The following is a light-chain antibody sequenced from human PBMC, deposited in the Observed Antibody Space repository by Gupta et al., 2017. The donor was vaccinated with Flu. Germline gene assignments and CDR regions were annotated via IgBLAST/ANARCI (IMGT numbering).Light chain of an antibody. CDR3: RSADSSGTWV. CDR1: ALPKQY. Sequence: PGQTARITCSGDALPKQYAYWYQQKAGQATVLVIYKDSERPAGIHERLSGSSSGTTVTLTISGVQEEEEADYYCRSADSSGTWVFGGGTKLTV. CDR2: KDS. V-gene: IGLV3-25*01. J-gene: IGLJ3*02.